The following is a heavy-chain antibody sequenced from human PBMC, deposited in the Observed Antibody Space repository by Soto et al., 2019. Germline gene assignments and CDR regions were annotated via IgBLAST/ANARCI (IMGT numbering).Heavy chain of an antibody. J-gene: IGHJ4*02. CDR3: AKDRARYCGGGSCYSIFDY. V-gene: IGHV3-30*18. CDR1: GFTFSSYG. CDR2: ISYDGSNK. Sequence: QVQLVESGGGVVQPGRSLRLSCAASGFTFSSYGMHWVRQAPGKGLEWVAVISYDGSNKYYADSVKGRFTISRDNSKNTLYRLMNSLRAADTAVYYCAKDRARYCGGGSCYSIFDYWGQGTLVTVSS. D-gene: IGHD2-15*01.